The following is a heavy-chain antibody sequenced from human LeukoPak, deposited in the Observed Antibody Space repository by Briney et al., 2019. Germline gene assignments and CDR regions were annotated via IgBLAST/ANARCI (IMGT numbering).Heavy chain of an antibody. J-gene: IGHJ3*02. CDR1: GGSFSGYY. CDR3: ASSSAVKVAFDI. Sequence: SETLSLTCAVYGGSFSGYYWSWIRQPPGKGLVWIGEINHSGSTNYNPPLKSRVTISVDTSKNQFSLKLSSVTAADTAVYYCASSSAVKVAFDIWGQGTMVTVSS. V-gene: IGHV4-34*01. CDR2: INHSGST. D-gene: IGHD6-6*01.